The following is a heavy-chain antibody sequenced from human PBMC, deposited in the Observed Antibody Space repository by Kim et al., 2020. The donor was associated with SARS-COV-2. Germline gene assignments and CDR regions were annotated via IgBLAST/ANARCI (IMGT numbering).Heavy chain of an antibody. D-gene: IGHD2-15*01. CDR1: GYRFTGYH. J-gene: IGHJ6*02. Sequence: ASVKVSCKASGYRFTGYHMHWVRQAPGQPLEWMGRMNPDNGATDEAQNFQDRVTMTRDTSISTAYIELTRLTSDDTAVYYCARDLRWDCTGGNCFSAYYYTMDVWGQGTTVTVS. V-gene: IGHV1-2*06. CDR2: MNPDNGAT. CDR3: ARDLRWDCTGGNCFSAYYYTMDV.